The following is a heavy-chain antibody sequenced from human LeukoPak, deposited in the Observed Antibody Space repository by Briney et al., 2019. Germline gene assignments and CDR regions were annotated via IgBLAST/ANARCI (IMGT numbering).Heavy chain of an antibody. D-gene: IGHD1-26*01. CDR2: ISYDGTNI. Sequence: GGSLRLSCATSGFTFGSYGMHWVRQAPGKGPEWVAVISYDGTNIYYADSVKGRFTISRDSSKSTLYLQMNSLRAEDTAIYYCVRRSPVSSGSFYAPFHYWGQGTLVSVSS. V-gene: IGHV3-30*03. CDR1: GFTFGSYG. J-gene: IGHJ4*02. CDR3: VRRSPVSSGSFYAPFHY.